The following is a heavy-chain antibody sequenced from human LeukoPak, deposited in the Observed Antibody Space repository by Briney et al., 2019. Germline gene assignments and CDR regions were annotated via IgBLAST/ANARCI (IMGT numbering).Heavy chain of an antibody. V-gene: IGHV1-2*02. CDR1: GYTFTGYY. J-gene: IGHJ2*01. CDR2: INPNSGGT. D-gene: IGHD6-19*01. CDR3: ARVTDSSGWKYWYFDL. Sequence: ASVKVFCKASGYTFTGYYMHWVRQAPGQGLEWMGWINPNSGGTNYAQKFQGRVTMTRDTSISTAYMELSRLRSDDTAVYYCARVTDSSGWKYWYFDLWGRGSLVTVSS.